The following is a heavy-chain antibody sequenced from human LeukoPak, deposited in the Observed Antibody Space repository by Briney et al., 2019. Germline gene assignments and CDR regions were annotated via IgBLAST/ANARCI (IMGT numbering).Heavy chain of an antibody. CDR1: GFTFSSYA. J-gene: IGHJ4*02. CDR3: AKAGVVPAAIGLDY. V-gene: IGHV3-23*01. CDR2: ISGSGGST. Sequence: EGSLRLSCAASGFTFSSYAMSWVRQAPGKGLEWVSAISGSGGSTYYADSVKGRFTISRDNSKNTLYLQMNSLRAEDTAVYYCAKAGVVPAAIGLDYWGQGTLVTVSS. D-gene: IGHD2-2*02.